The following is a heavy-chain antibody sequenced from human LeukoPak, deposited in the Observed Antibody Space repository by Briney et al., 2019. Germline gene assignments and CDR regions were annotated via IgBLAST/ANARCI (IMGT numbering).Heavy chain of an antibody. D-gene: IGHD6-19*01. J-gene: IGHJ4*02. V-gene: IGHV3-7*01. Sequence: GGSLRLSCAASGFTFSSYWMSWVRQAPGKGLEWVANIKQDGSEKYYVDSVKGRFTISRDNAKNSLYLQMNSLRAEDTAVYYCASVPIAVAAYFDYRGQGTLVTVSS. CDR2: IKQDGSEK. CDR1: GFTFSSYW. CDR3: ASVPIAVAAYFDY.